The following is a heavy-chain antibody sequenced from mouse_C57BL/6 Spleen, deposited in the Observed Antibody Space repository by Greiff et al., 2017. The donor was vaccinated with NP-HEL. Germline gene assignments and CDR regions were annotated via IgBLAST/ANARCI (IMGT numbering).Heavy chain of an antibody. Sequence: VQLQQSGPELVKPGASVKISCKASGYSFTGYYMNWVKQSPEKSLEWIGEINPSTGGTTYNQKFKAKATLTVDKSSSTAYMQLKSLTSEDSAVYYCARGGGTDDWGKGTTLAVSS. D-gene: IGHD3-3*01. CDR1: GYSFTGYY. CDR2: INPSTGGT. J-gene: IGHJ2*01. V-gene: IGHV1-42*01. CDR3: ARGGGTDD.